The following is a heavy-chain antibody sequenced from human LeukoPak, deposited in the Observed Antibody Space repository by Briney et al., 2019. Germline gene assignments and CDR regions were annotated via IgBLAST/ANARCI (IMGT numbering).Heavy chain of an antibody. J-gene: IGHJ6*02. D-gene: IGHD5-12*01. Sequence: GGSLRLSCAASGFTFSSYAMSWVRQAPGKGLEWVSAISGSGGSTYYADSVKGRFTISRENSKNTLYLQMNSLRAEDTAVYYCAKDLIGYSGYDRYYYYGMDVWGQGTTVTVSS. CDR2: ISGSGGST. CDR1: GFTFSSYA. V-gene: IGHV3-23*01. CDR3: AKDLIGYSGYDRYYYYGMDV.